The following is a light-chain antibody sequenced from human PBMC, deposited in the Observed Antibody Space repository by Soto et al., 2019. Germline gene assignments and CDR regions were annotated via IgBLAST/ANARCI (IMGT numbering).Light chain of an antibody. Sequence: DIQMTQSPSSLSASVGDRVTISCRASQSISTYLNWYHQKPGKAPDLLLYAASSLQSGVPPRFSGSGSGTDFTLTIMSLQPEDFATYYCQQSYTAPLTFGGGTKVEIK. V-gene: IGKV1-39*01. CDR1: QSISTY. CDR3: QQSYTAPLT. CDR2: AAS. J-gene: IGKJ4*01.